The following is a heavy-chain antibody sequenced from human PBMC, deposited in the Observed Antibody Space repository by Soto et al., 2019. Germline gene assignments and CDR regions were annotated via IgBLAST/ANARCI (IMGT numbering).Heavy chain of an antibody. CDR1: GFTFSSYA. CDR3: AKDGSYYDSPTESDF. J-gene: IGHJ4*02. CDR2: ISGSGYHS. Sequence: GGSLRLSCGASGFTFSSYAMSWGRQAPGKGLEWVSAISGSGYHSYYADAVKGRFTISRDNSKNTLYLQMNSLRAEDTAVYYCAKDGSYYDSPTESDFWGQGTLVTVSS. D-gene: IGHD3-22*01. V-gene: IGHV3-23*01.